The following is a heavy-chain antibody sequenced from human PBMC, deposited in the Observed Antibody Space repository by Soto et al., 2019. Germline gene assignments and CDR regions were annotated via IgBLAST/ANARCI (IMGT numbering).Heavy chain of an antibody. D-gene: IGHD3-3*01. J-gene: IGHJ6*02. Sequence: SETLSLTCGVSGSLPVESLSTYFWTWIRKPPGKGLEWIGEINNSGSPNSIPSLRGRVTISLDTSKKQFSLNLSSVTAADTVGYFGARAPILQWSQDYSGLDVWGQGTLVTVSS. CDR3: ARAPILQWSQDYSGLDV. CDR1: GSLPVESLSTYF. CDR2: INNSGSP. V-gene: IGHV4-34*01.